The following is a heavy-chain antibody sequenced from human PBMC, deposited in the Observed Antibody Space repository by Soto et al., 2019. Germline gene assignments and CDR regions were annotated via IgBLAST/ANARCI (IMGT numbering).Heavy chain of an antibody. Sequence: ASVKVSCKASGYTFTSYDINWVRQATGQGLEWMGWMNPNSGNTGYAQKFQGRVTMTRNTSISTAYMELSSLRSDDTAVYYCARDQYYDILTGPNWFDPWGQGTLVTVSS. V-gene: IGHV1-8*01. J-gene: IGHJ5*02. CDR1: GYTFTSYD. CDR3: ARDQYYDILTGPNWFDP. CDR2: MNPNSGNT. D-gene: IGHD3-9*01.